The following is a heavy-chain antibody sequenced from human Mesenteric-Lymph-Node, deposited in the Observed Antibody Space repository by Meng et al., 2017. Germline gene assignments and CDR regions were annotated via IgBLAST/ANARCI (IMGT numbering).Heavy chain of an antibody. J-gene: IGHJ4*02. Sequence: VQLVESGGGLVQHGGSLGLSCAASGFTFSTYWMNWVRQAPGKGPVWVSNINPDGSSTHYAASERGRFTISRDNAKNTLYLQMNSLRAEDTAVYYCAKDLYYGSKDYWGQGTLVTVSS. CDR1: GFTFSTYW. CDR2: INPDGSST. D-gene: IGHD3-10*01. CDR3: AKDLYYGSKDY. V-gene: IGHV3-74*01.